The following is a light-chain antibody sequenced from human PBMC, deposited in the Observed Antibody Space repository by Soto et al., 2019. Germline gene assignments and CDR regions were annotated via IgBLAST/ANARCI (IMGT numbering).Light chain of an antibody. J-gene: IGLJ2*01. V-gene: IGLV3-1*01. CDR1: KLGDKY. Sequence: SYELTQPPSASVSPGQTASITCSGDKLGDKYACWYQQKPGQSPVLVIYQDSKRLSGIPERFSGSNSGNTATLTISGTQAMDEADYYCQAWDSSTAVVFGGGTKLTVL. CDR2: QDS. CDR3: QAWDSSTAVV.